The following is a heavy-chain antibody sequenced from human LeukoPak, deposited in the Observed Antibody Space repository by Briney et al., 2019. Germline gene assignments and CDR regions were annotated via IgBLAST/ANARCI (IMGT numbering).Heavy chain of an antibody. CDR1: GYTFTGYY. J-gene: IGHJ4*02. V-gene: IGHV1-2*02. D-gene: IGHD3-22*01. Sequence: GASVKVSCKASGYTFTGYYMHWVRQAPGQGLEWMGWISPNSGGTNYAQKFQGRVTMTRDTSISTAYMELSRLRSDDTAVYYCARDVDSSGYADYWGQGTLVTVSS. CDR3: ARDVDSSGYADY. CDR2: ISPNSGGT.